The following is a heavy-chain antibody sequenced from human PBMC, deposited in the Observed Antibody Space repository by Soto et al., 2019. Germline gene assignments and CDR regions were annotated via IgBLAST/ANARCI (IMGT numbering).Heavy chain of an antibody. J-gene: IGHJ4*02. CDR1: GASIINSSYY. CDR3: TRVLSASFIDY. Sequence: QLQLQQSGPGLVKPSETLSLTCTVSGASIINSSYYWAWIRQPPEKGLEWIGAIYFSGSTYYNPSRNGRLAISVDTSRNQPSLKVTSVTAADTAFDYCTRVLSASFIDYWGQGTLVTFSS. V-gene: IGHV4-39*01. CDR2: IYFSGST. D-gene: IGHD1-26*01.